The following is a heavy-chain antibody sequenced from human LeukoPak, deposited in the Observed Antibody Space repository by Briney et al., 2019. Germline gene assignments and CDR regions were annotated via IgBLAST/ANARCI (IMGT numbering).Heavy chain of an antibody. J-gene: IGHJ4*02. D-gene: IGHD3-3*01. V-gene: IGHV4-59*08. Sequence: PSETLSLTCTVSGGSIGSYYWSWIRQPPGKGLEWIGYIYYSGSTNYNPSLKSRVTISLNTSKNQFSLNLSSVTAADTAVYYCARDRSGYAYWGQGTLVTVPS. CDR3: ARDRSGYAY. CDR1: GGSIGSYY. CDR2: IYYSGST.